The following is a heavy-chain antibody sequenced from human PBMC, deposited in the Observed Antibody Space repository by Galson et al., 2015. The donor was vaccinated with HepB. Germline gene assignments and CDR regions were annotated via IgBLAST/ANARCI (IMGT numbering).Heavy chain of an antibody. V-gene: IGHV3-64D*06. J-gene: IGHJ4*02. D-gene: IGHD3-16*02. CDR3: VKGGYDYVWGTYRPYYLDY. CDR2: ISSNGGGT. Sequence: SLRLSCAASGFTFRSDAMHWVRQAPGKGLEYVSAISSNGGGTYYEDSVKGRFTISRDNSKNTLYLQMNSLRAEDTAVYYCVKGGYDYVWGTYRPYYLDYWGQGILVTVSS. CDR1: GFTFRSDA.